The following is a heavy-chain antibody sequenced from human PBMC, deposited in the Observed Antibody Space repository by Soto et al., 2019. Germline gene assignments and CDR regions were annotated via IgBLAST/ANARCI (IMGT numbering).Heavy chain of an antibody. D-gene: IGHD3-3*01. CDR3: ARSGAYFTIITCLFDSF. CDR2: ISAYNGDT. V-gene: IGHV1-18*01. Sequence: QAQLVQSGAEVKKPGASVKVSCRAYGSTFSSYGYAWARHAPGQGLAWMGWISAYNGDTNYAQKSPDRATLTTDTYTTTAYMELRNLGSDDTAVYYCARSGAYFTIITCLFDSFWGLGTLVTVSS. J-gene: IGHJ4*02. CDR1: GSTFSSYG.